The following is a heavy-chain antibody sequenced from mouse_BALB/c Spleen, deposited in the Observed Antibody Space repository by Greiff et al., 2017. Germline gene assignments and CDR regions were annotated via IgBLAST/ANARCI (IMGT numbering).Heavy chain of an antibody. V-gene: IGHV14-1*02. CDR3: ASLDRFAY. D-gene: IGHD6-2*01. CDR1: GFNIKDYY. J-gene: IGHJ3*01. Sequence: VQLQQSGAELVRPGASVKLSCKASGFNIKDYYMHWVKQRPEQGLEWIGWIDPENGNTIYDPKFQGKASITADTSSNTAYLQLSSLTSEDTAVYYCASLDRFAYWGQGTLVTVSA. CDR2: IDPENGNT.